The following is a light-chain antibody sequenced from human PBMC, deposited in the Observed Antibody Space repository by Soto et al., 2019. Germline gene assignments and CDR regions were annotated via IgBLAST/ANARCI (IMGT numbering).Light chain of an antibody. V-gene: IGKV1-5*01. CDR2: DDS. CDR3: QKYNRYAVT. CDR1: QSASTF. J-gene: IGKJ1*01. Sequence: DIQMTQSPSTLSASVGDRVTITCRASQSASTFLAWYQQKTGQAPKILIYDDSTLQSGVPSRFSASGSGTEFDLTISGLQPDDFAVYYCQKYNRYAVTCGQGTKVDIK.